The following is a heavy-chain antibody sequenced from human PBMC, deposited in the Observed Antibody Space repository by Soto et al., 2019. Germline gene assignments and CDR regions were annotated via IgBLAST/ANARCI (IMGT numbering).Heavy chain of an antibody. D-gene: IGHD3-10*01. CDR1: GFTFSSYA. J-gene: IGHJ4*02. V-gene: IGHV3-30-3*01. CDR3: ARDGTMVRGGDYFDY. Sequence: QVQLVESGGGVVQPGRSLRPSCAASGFTFSSYAMHWVRQAPGKGLEWVAVISYDGSNKYYADSVKGRFTISRDNSKNTLYLQMNSLRAEDTAVYYCARDGTMVRGGDYFDYWGQGTLVTVSS. CDR2: ISYDGSNK.